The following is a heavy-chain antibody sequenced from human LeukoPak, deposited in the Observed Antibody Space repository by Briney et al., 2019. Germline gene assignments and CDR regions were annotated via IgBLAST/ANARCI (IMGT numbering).Heavy chain of an antibody. CDR3: ARDLGYSYAYYYYYYMDV. D-gene: IGHD5-18*01. Sequence: SQTLSLTCAISGDSVSSNSAAWNWIRQSPSRGLERLGRTYYRSKWYNDYAVSVKSRITINPDTSKNQFSLQLNSATPEDTAVYYCARDLGYSYAYYYYYYMDVWGKGTTVTVSS. CDR2: TYYRSKWYN. J-gene: IGHJ6*03. V-gene: IGHV6-1*01. CDR1: GDSVSSNSAA.